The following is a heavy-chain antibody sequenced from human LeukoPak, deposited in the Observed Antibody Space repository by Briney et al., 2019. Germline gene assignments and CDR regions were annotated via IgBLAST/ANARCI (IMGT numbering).Heavy chain of an antibody. CDR2: ISSSNSAI. CDR1: GFTFSSYS. D-gene: IGHD4-11*01. CDR3: ASRNGPGAFDI. V-gene: IGHV3-48*01. J-gene: IGHJ3*02. Sequence: GGSLRLSCAASGFTFSSYSMNWVRQAPGKGLEWVSYISSSNSAIYYADSVKGRFTISRDNAKNPLYLQMNSLRAEDTAVYYCASRNGPGAFDIWGQGTMVTVSS.